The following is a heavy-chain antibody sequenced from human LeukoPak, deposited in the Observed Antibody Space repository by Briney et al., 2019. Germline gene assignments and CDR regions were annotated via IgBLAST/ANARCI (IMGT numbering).Heavy chain of an antibody. CDR2: INHSGST. J-gene: IGHJ4*02. CDR3: ARRWAAAGIGMIDY. V-gene: IGHV4-34*01. D-gene: IGHD6-13*01. CDR1: GGPFSGYY. Sequence: SDTLSLTCTVYGGPFSGYYWIGIPHPPRKGLEGVGEINHSGSTNYNPSLKSRVTISVGTSKNQFSLKLSSVTAADTAVYYCARRWAAAGIGMIDYWGQGTLVTVSS.